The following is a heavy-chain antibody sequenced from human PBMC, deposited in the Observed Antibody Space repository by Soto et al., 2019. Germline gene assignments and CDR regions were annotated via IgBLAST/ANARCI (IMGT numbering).Heavy chain of an antibody. V-gene: IGHV3-30*18. CDR1: RFTFSNYG. Sequence: PGGSLRLSCAASRFTFSNYGMHWVRQAPGKGLEWVAVISSDGSNESYEDSVKGRFTISRDNFKNTLYLQMNSLRAEDTAVYYCAKDGQRTLSYYYGIDVWGQGTTVTVS. J-gene: IGHJ6*02. CDR2: ISSDGSNE. CDR3: AKDGQRTLSYYYGIDV. D-gene: IGHD6-25*01.